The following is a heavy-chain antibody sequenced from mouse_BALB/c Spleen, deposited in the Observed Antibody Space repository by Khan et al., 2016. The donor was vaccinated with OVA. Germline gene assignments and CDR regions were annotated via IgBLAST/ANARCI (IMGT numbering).Heavy chain of an antibody. CDR2: IYPYNDNI. CDR3: ARNYRYDVYFDY. Sequence: VQLQQSGPELVKPGASVKMSCKASGYTFTSYVMHWVRQKPGQGLEWIGYIYPYNDNIKYNEKFKGKATLTSDKSSSTAYMALSSLTSEDSAVYYCARNYRYDVYFDYWGQGTTLTVSS. D-gene: IGHD2-14*01. V-gene: IGHV1S136*01. CDR1: GYTFTSYV. J-gene: IGHJ2*01.